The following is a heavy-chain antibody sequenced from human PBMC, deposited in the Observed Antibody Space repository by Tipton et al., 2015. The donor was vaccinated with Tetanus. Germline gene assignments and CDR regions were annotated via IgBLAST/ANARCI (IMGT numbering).Heavy chain of an antibody. Sequence: GSLRLSCAASGIAFSGYSMNWVRQAPGKGLEWVSSISSSGSHMYYAESVRGRFSISRDNAKNSLYLQMNSLRADDTALYYCAREGSSGWFDPWGRGTLVTVSS. J-gene: IGHJ5*02. CDR3: AREGSSGWFDP. CDR2: ISSSGSHM. CDR1: GIAFSGYS. V-gene: IGHV3-21*06. D-gene: IGHD1-26*01.